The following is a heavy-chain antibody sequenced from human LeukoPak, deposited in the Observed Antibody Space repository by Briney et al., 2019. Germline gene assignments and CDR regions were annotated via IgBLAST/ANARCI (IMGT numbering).Heavy chain of an antibody. V-gene: IGHV1-18*04. CDR3: ATDSGSYYNTPFDY. CDR2: ISAYNGNT. J-gene: IGHJ4*02. D-gene: IGHD3-10*01. Sequence: ASVKVSCKASGYTFTSYGISWVRQAPGQGLEWMGWISAYNGNTNYAQKLQGRVTMTTDTSTSTAYMELRSLRSEDTAVYYCATDSGSYYNTPFDYWGQGTLVTVSS. CDR1: GYTFTSYG.